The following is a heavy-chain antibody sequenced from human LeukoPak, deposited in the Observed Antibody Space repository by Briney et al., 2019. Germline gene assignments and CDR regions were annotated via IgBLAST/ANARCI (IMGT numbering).Heavy chain of an antibody. CDR3: AKDYCGGDCYAFDY. V-gene: IGHV3-30*18. CDR2: ISYDGSNK. CDR1: GFTFSSYG. Sequence: PGRSLRLSCAASGFTFSSYGMHWVRQAPGKGLEWVAVISYDGSNKYYADSVKGRFTISRDNSKNTLYLQMNSLRAEDTAVYYCAKDYCGGDCYAFDYWGQGTLVTVSS. D-gene: IGHD2-21*02. J-gene: IGHJ4*02.